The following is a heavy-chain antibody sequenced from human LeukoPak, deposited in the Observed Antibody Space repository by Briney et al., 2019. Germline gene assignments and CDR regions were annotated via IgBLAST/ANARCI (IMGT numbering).Heavy chain of an antibody. V-gene: IGHV3-21*01. CDR2: ISSSSSYI. CDR3: ARDKGDGYDY. D-gene: IGHD5-24*01. CDR1: GFTFSSYS. J-gene: IGHJ4*02. Sequence: SGGSLRLSCAASGFTFSSYSMNWVRQAPGKGLEWVSSISSSSSYIYYADSVKGRFTISRDNAKNSLYLQMNSLRAEDTAVYYCARDKGDGYDYWGQGTLVTVSS.